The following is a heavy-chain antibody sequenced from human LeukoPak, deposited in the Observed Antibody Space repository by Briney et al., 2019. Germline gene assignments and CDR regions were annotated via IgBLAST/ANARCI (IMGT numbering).Heavy chain of an antibody. CDR1: GYSISSGYY. Sequence: SETLSLTCTVSGYSISSGYYWGWIRQPPGKGLEWIGSIYYSGSTYYNPSLKSRVTISVDTSKNQFSLRLSSVTAADTAVYYCASHSMFRWLVRGAPGFDYWGQGTLVTVSS. CDR3: ASHSMFRWLVRGAPGFDY. J-gene: IGHJ4*02. CDR2: IYYSGST. D-gene: IGHD6-19*01. V-gene: IGHV4-38-2*02.